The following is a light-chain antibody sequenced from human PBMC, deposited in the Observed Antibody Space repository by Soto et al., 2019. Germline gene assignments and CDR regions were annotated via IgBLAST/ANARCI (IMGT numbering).Light chain of an antibody. V-gene: IGKV3-20*01. Sequence: EIVLTQSPGTLSLSPGERATLSCRASQTVGRDYLAWFQQKPGQPPRLLICDASSRATGIPDRFSGSGSGTDFTLTISRLEPEDFAVYSCQQYAASPITFGQGTRLEIK. CDR2: DAS. J-gene: IGKJ5*01. CDR3: QQYAASPIT. CDR1: QTVGRDY.